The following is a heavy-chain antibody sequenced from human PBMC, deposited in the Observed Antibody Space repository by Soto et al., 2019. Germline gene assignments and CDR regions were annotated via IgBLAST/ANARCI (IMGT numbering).Heavy chain of an antibody. CDR3: ARDGNEYSSSSGLSLFDY. V-gene: IGHV4-39*07. D-gene: IGHD6-6*01. CDR2: IYYSGST. CDR1: GGSISSSSYY. J-gene: IGHJ4*02. Sequence: SETLSLTCTVSGGSISSSSYYWGWIRQPPGKGLEWIGSIYYSGSTYYNPSLKSRVTISVDTSKNQFSLKLSSVTAADTAVYYCARDGNEYSSSSGLSLFDYWGQGTLVTVSS.